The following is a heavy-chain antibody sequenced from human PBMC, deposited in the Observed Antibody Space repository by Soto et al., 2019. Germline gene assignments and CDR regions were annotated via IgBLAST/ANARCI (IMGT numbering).Heavy chain of an antibody. CDR3: AHFDYDILTGYSYDAFDI. CDR1: GFSLSTSGVG. Sequence: QITLKESGPTLVKPTQTLTLTCTFSGFSLSTSGVGVGWIRQPPGKALEWLALIYWDDDKRYSPSLKSRLTITKDTSKNQVVLTMTNMDPVDTATYYCAHFDYDILTGYSYDAFDIWGQGTMVTVSS. V-gene: IGHV2-5*02. CDR2: IYWDDDK. D-gene: IGHD3-9*01. J-gene: IGHJ3*02.